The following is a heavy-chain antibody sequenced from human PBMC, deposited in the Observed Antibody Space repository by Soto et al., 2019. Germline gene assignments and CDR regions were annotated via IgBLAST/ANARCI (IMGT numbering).Heavy chain of an antibody. V-gene: IGHV3-23*01. Sequence: GGSLRLSCEASGFMFDDYAMYWVRQAPGKGLEWVSAISGNSNSIDYADSVKGRFTISRDNSKNTLYLQMNSLRAEDTAVYYCAKDARTMIVVDAFDIWGQGTMVTVSS. CDR3: AKDARTMIVVDAFDI. J-gene: IGHJ3*02. D-gene: IGHD3-22*01. CDR1: GFMFDDYA. CDR2: ISGNSNSI.